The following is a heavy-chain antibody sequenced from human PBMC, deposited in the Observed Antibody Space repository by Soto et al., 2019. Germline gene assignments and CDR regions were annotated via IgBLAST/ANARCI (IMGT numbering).Heavy chain of an antibody. CDR2: VSSSGGGT. CDR1: GFTFRNYD. CDR3: ARVGDSGWSHFQH. V-gene: IGHV3-23*01. Sequence: EVQVLESGGGLVRPGESLRLSCAASGFTFRNYDMSWIRQAPGKGLEWVSGVSSSGGGTYYADSVKGRFTISRDNSKNTLNLQMNSLRDEDTAIYYCARVGDSGWSHFQHWGQGTLVTVSS. J-gene: IGHJ1*01. D-gene: IGHD6-19*01.